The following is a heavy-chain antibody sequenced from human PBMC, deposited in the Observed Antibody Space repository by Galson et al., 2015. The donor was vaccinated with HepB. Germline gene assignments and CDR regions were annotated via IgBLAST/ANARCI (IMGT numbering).Heavy chain of an antibody. CDR2: ISGSGGGT. V-gene: IGHV3-23*01. Sequence: SLRLSCAASGFTFSSYAMSWVRQAPGKGLEWVSAISGSGGGTYYADSVKGRFTISRDNSKNTLYLQMNSLRAEDTAVYYCAKRVKQWLVDGRYFFDYWGRATLVTVSS. J-gene: IGHJ4*02. D-gene: IGHD6-19*01. CDR1: GFTFSSYA. CDR3: AKRVKQWLVDGRYFFDY.